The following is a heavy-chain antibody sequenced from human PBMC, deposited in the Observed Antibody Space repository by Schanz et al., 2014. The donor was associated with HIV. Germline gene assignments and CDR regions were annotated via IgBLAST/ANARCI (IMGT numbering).Heavy chain of an antibody. J-gene: IGHJ4*02. CDR3: AKGVLRDYHDSSGYPR. D-gene: IGHD3-22*01. V-gene: IGHV3-23*04. CDR2: ISDSGGNT. CDR1: GFAFSSYA. Sequence: VHLVESGGGVVQPGRSLRLSCAGSGFAFSSYAMTWVRQAPGKGLEWVSTISDSGGNTYYADSVKGRFTISRDNSKNTVYLQINSLRAEDSAVYYCAKGVLRDYHDSSGYPRWAQGTLVTVSS.